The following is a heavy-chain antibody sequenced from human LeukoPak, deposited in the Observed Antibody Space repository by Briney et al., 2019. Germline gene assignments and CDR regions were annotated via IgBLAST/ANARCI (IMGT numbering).Heavy chain of an antibody. CDR3: ARSLAAADNLFDP. V-gene: IGHV4-38-2*01. J-gene: IGHJ5*02. CDR1: GYSISSGYY. CDR2: IYHSGST. Sequence: SETLSLTCAVSGYSISSGYYWGWIRQPPWKGLEWIGSIYHSGSTYYNPSLKSRVTISVDTSKNQFSLKLSSVTAADTAVYYCARSLAAADNLFDPWGQGTLVTVSS. D-gene: IGHD6-13*01.